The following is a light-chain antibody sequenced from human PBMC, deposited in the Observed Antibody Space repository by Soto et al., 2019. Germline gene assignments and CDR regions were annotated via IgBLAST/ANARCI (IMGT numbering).Light chain of an antibody. Sequence: DIQMTQSPSSLSASVGDRVTITCRASQAISNYLAWYQQKPGEVPNLLIYAASTLQSGVPSRFSGSGSGTDFTLNINSLQPEDVATSYCQKYNSAPWTFGQGTKVEIK. CDR1: QAISNY. CDR2: AAS. J-gene: IGKJ1*01. CDR3: QKYNSAPWT. V-gene: IGKV1-27*01.